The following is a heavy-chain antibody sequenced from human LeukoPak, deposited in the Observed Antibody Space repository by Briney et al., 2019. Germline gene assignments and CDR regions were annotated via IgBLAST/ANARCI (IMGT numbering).Heavy chain of an antibody. Sequence: PGGSLRLSCTASGCSFNTYWMTWVRQAPGKGLEWVANIKPDGDTTNYLDSVKGRFTISRDNAKSSLHLQMNGLTAEDTAVYYCSRGPSTTLTTFWGQGTMVTVSS. D-gene: IGHD4-17*01. CDR3: SRGPSTTLTTF. CDR2: IKPDGDTT. J-gene: IGHJ4*02. CDR1: GCSFNTYW. V-gene: IGHV3-7*01.